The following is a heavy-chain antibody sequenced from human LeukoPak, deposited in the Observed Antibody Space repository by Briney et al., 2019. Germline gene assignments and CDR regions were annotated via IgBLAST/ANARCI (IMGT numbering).Heavy chain of an antibody. Sequence: SETRSLACTVSGGSISSYYWSWIRQPPGKGLEWIGYVHYSGSTHYNPSLKSRVTISVDTSRNQFSLKMTSVTAADTAVYYCARGAGWYAYWGQGTLVTVSS. CDR1: GGSISSYY. D-gene: IGHD6-19*01. V-gene: IGHV4-59*01. J-gene: IGHJ4*02. CDR3: ARGAGWYAY. CDR2: VHYSGST.